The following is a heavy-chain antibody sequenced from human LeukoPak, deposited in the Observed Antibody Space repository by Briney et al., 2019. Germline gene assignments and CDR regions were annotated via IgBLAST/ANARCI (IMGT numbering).Heavy chain of an antibody. J-gene: IGHJ4*02. CDR1: GFTVSSNS. CDR2: IYSDNT. D-gene: IGHD1-26*01. CDR3: ARAGPFYSGSYLGY. V-gene: IGHV3-53*01. Sequence: GGSLRLSCTVSGFTVSSNSMSWVRQAPGKGLEWVSFIYSDNTHYSDSVKGRFTISRDNSKNTLYLQMNSLRAEDTALYYCARAGPFYSGSYLGYWGQGTLVTISS.